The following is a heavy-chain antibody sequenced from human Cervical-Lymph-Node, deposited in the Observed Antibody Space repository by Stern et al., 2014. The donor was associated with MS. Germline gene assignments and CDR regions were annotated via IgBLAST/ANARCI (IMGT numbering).Heavy chain of an antibody. V-gene: IGHV4-59*08. CDR2: ISYTGSA. D-gene: IGHD4-17*01. CDR1: GGSITSSY. Sequence: QVQLVESGPGLVKPSETLSLTCTVSGGSITSSYWNWIRQPPGKGLEWIGHISYTGSAKYNPSLQGRVSMSADTSKNPLSLRPTPGTAADTAVYFCAGAHDYGDHEPDMYYYYYGLDVWGQGTTVTVSS. J-gene: IGHJ6*02. CDR3: AGAHDYGDHEPDMYYYYYGLDV.